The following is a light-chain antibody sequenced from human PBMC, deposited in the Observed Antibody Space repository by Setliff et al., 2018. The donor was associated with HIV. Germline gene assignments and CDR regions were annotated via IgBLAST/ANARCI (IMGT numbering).Light chain of an antibody. Sequence: QAVVTQEPSLTVSPGGTVTLTCGSSTGAVTSGHYPYWFQQKPGQAPRTLMYDTSNKHSWTPARFSGSLLGGKAALTLSGAQPEDEAAYYCFLSYSGARRVFGGGTNVTVL. V-gene: IGLV7-46*01. CDR1: TGAVTSGHY. J-gene: IGLJ3*02. CDR2: DTS. CDR3: FLSYSGARRV.